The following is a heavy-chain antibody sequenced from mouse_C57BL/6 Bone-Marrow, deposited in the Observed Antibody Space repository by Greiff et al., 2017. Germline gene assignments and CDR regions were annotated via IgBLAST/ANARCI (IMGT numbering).Heavy chain of an antibody. Sequence: VKLMESGPELVKPGASVKISCKASGYAFSSSWMNWVKQRPGKGLEWIGRIYPGDGDTNYNGKFKGKATLTADKSSSTAYMQLSSLTSEDSAVYFCAPGFPPFAYWGQGTLVTVSA. J-gene: IGHJ3*01. V-gene: IGHV1-82*01. CDR2: IYPGDGDT. D-gene: IGHD4-1*01. CDR3: APGFPPFAY. CDR1: GYAFSSSW.